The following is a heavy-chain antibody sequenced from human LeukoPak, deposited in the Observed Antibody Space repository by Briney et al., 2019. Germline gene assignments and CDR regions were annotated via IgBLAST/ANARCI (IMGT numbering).Heavy chain of an antibody. CDR1: GFTFSSYS. Sequence: GGSLRLSWAASGFTFSSYSMNWVRQAPGKGPEWVSYISSSSSTIYYADSVKGRFTISRDNSKNTLYLQMNSLRAEDTAVYYCARVEWELLRSLDYWGQRTLVTVSS. CDR3: ARVEWELLRSLDY. J-gene: IGHJ4*02. CDR2: ISSSSSTI. V-gene: IGHV3-48*01. D-gene: IGHD1-26*01.